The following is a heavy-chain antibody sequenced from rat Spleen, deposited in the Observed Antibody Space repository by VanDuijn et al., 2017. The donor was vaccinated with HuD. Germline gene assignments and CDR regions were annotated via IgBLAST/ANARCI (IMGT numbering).Heavy chain of an antibody. CDR3: ATGITIK. D-gene: IGHD1-2*01. CDR1: GFTFNNYW. CDR2: ISYDGDYT. J-gene: IGHJ2*01. V-gene: IGHV5-31*01. Sequence: EVQLVESGGGLVQPGRSLKLSCVASGFTFNNYWMTWIRQAPGQGLEWVASISYDGDYTYYRDSVKGRFTISRDNAKSSLYLQMDSLRSEDTATYYCATGITIKWGQGVMVTVSS.